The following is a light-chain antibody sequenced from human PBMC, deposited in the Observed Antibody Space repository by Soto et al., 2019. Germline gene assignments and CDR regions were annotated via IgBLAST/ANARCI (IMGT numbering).Light chain of an antibody. J-gene: IGKJ3*01. CDR2: GAS. CDR3: QHYDHLTPFT. V-gene: IGKV1-33*01. Sequence: DIQMTQSPSSLSSSVGDRVTITCQASQDIRKYLSWYQQKPGRAPKLLIYGASNLETGVPSRFSGSGYWTDFTFPISSLQPEDIATYYCQHYDHLTPFTFGPGTKVAIK. CDR1: QDIRKY.